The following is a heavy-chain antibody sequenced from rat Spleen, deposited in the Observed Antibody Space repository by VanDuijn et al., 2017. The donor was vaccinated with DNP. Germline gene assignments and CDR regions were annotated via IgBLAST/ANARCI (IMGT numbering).Heavy chain of an antibody. CDR3: ARESGYKAYYFDY. CDR2: ISPRGSRT. D-gene: IGHD1-4*01. CDR1: GFSFSDYD. V-gene: IGHV5S23*01. J-gene: IGHJ2*01. Sequence: EVQLVESGGGLVQPGRSLKLSCAASGFSFSDYDMAWVRQAPRKGLEWVAAISPRGSRTYYPDSMKGRVTISKDDAKSSLYLQMSKLGSEDTAIYYCARESGYKAYYFDYWGQGVMVTVSS.